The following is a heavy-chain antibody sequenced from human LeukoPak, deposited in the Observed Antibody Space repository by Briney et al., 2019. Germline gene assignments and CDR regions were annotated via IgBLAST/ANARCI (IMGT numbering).Heavy chain of an antibody. J-gene: IGHJ3*02. CDR2: ISSSSSYI. CDR3: ARGGSYLSAFDI. Sequence: PGGSLRLSCAASGFSFSISAMTWVRQAPGKGLEWVSSISSSSSYIYYADSVKGRFTISRDNAKNSLYLQMNSLRAEDTAVYYCARGGSYLSAFDIWGQGTMVTVSS. V-gene: IGHV3-21*04. CDR1: GFSFSISA. D-gene: IGHD1-26*01.